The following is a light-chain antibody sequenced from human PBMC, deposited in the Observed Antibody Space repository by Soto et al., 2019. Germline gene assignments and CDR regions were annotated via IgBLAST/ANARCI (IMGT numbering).Light chain of an antibody. CDR1: QDISNY. CDR3: RQYDGGIS. V-gene: IGKV1-33*01. J-gene: IGKJ3*01. CDR2: DAS. Sequence: DIQMTQSPSSLSASVGDRVPITCHASQDISNYLNWYQQKPGKAPKLLIYDASNLETGVPSRFSGSGSGTDFTFTIASLQAEDIVTYYWRQYDGGISFGPGTKVDI.